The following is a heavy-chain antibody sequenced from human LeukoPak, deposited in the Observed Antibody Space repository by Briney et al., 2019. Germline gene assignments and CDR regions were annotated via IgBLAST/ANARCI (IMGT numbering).Heavy chain of an antibody. Sequence: SVKVSCKASGGTFSSYAISWVRQAPGQGLEWMGGIIPIFGTANYAQKFQGRVTITADESTSTAYMELSSLRSEDTAVYYCARDDGSGVQSNPCHIWGQGTMVTVSS. V-gene: IGHV1-69*01. CDR1: GGTFSSYA. CDR3: ARDDGSGVQSNPCHI. D-gene: IGHD1-1*01. CDR2: IIPIFGTA. J-gene: IGHJ3*02.